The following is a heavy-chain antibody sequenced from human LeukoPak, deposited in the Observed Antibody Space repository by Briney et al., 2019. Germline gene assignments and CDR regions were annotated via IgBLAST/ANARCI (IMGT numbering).Heavy chain of an antibody. J-gene: IGHJ4*02. Sequence: VASVTVSCKASGYTFTGYYMHWVRQAPGQGLEWMGWINPNSGGTNYAQKFQGRVTITRDMSTSTVYMELSSLRSEDTAVYYCARGSGYCDYWGQGTLVTVSS. CDR3: ARGSGYCDY. V-gene: IGHV1-2*02. D-gene: IGHD3-22*01. CDR1: GYTFTGYY. CDR2: INPNSGGT.